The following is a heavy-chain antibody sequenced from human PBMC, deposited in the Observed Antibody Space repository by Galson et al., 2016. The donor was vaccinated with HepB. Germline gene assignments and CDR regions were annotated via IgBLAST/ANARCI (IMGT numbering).Heavy chain of an antibody. CDR1: GYTFTSYY. V-gene: IGHV1-46*01. J-gene: IGHJ3*02. Sequence: SVKVSCKASGYTFTSYYMHWVRQAPGQGLEWMGIINPSDSSTTYAQKFLGRVTMTRDTSTSTVYMELSSLRSEDTAVYYCARARSGWYRDRDAFDIWGQGTMVTVSS. CDR2: INPSDSST. D-gene: IGHD6-19*01. CDR3: ARARSGWYRDRDAFDI.